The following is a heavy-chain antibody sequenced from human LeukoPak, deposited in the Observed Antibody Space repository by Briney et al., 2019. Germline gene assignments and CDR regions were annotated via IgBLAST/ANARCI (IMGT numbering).Heavy chain of an antibody. CDR2: ISGSGGST. J-gene: IGHJ4*02. D-gene: IGHD3-22*01. Sequence: PGGSLRLSCAASGFTFSSYWMSWVRQAPGKGLECVSGISGSGGSTYYADSVKGRFTISRDNSKNTLYLQMNSLRAEDTAVYYCAKPEYYYDSSGGTHTWGQGTLVTVSS. CDR1: GFTFSSYW. CDR3: AKPEYYYDSSGGTHT. V-gene: IGHV3-23*01.